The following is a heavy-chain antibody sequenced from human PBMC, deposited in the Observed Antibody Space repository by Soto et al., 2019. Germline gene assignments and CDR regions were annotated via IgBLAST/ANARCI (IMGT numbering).Heavy chain of an antibody. CDR2: MNPNSGNT. CDR3: ARLWSYYYYYYMDV. D-gene: IGHD2-21*01. Sequence: ASVKVSCKASGYTFTSYDINWVRQATGQGLEWMGWMNPNSGNTGYAQKFQGRVTMTRNTSISTAYMELSSLRSEDTAVYYCARLWSYYYYYYMDVWGKGTTVTVSS. J-gene: IGHJ6*03. V-gene: IGHV1-8*01. CDR1: GYTFTSYD.